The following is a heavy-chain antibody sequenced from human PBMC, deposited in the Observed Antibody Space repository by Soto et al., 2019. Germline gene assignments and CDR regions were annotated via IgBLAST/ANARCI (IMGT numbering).Heavy chain of an antibody. CDR1: GFTFTSSA. V-gene: IGHV1-58*02. D-gene: IGHD3-10*01. CDR3: AADQGGYGSGSYFPFDY. J-gene: IGHJ4*02. Sequence: SVKVSCKASGFTFTSSAMQWVRQARGQRLERIGWIVVGSGNTNYAQKFQERVTITRDMSTSTAYMELSSLRSEDTAVYYCAADQGGYGSGSYFPFDYWGQGTMVTVSS. CDR2: IVVGSGNT.